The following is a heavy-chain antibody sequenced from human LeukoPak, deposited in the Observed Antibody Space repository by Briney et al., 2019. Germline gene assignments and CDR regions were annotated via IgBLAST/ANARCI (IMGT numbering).Heavy chain of an antibody. CDR1: GFTFSTYS. J-gene: IGHJ4*02. D-gene: IGHD3-9*01. Sequence: GGSLRLSCAASGFTFSTYSMNWVRQAPGKGLEWVSSISSSSSYIHYADSVKGRFTISRDNTKNSLYLQMNSLRAEDTAVYDCAGEWEDYDILTGTTDSVDYWGQGTLVTVSS. CDR2: ISSSSSYI. CDR3: AGEWEDYDILTGTTDSVDY. V-gene: IGHV3-21*01.